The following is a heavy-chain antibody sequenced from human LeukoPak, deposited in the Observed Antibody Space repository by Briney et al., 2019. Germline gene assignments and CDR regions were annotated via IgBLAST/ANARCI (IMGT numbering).Heavy chain of an antibody. CDR3: ARDQGYYDSSGYPDY. D-gene: IGHD3-22*01. CDR2: INPNSGGT. V-gene: IGHV1-2*02. Sequence: ASVKVSCKASGYTFTGYYMHWVRQAPGQGLEWMGWINPNSGGTNYAQKFQGRVTMTRDTSISTAYMELSRLRFDDTAVYYCARDQGYYDSSGYPDYWGQGTLVTVSS. J-gene: IGHJ4*02. CDR1: GYTFTGYY.